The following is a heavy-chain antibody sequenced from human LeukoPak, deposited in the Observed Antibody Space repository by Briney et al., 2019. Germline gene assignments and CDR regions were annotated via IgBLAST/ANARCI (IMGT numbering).Heavy chain of an antibody. CDR3: AKDQTTVVTLGFDY. D-gene: IGHD4-23*01. CDR2: ISWNSGSI. J-gene: IGHJ4*02. V-gene: IGHV3-9*03. Sequence: GGSLRLSCAASGFTFDDYAMHWVRQAPGKSLEWVSGISWNSGSIGYADSVKGRFTISRDNAKNSLYLQMNSLRAEDMALYYCAKDQTTVVTLGFDYWGQGTLVTVSS. CDR1: GFTFDDYA.